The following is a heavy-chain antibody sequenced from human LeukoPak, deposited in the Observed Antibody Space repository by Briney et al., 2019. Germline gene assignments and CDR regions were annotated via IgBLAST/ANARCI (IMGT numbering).Heavy chain of an antibody. CDR1: GFTFSSYG. CDR2: ISYDGSNK. J-gene: IGHJ6*02. D-gene: IGHD3-10*01. CDR3: AKSFGEDGMDV. Sequence: GRSLRLSCAASGFTFSSYGMHWVRQAPGKGLEWVAVISYDGSNKYYADSVKGRFTISRDNSKNTLYLQMNSLRAEDTAVYYCAKSFGEDGMDVWGQGTTVTVSS. V-gene: IGHV3-30*18.